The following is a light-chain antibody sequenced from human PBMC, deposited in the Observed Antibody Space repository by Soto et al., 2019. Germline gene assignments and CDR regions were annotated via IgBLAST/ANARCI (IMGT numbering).Light chain of an antibody. Sequence: ESVLTQSPGTLSVSPGERATLSCRASQSVSSSYLAWYQQKPGQAPRLLIHGASSRATGIPDRISGSGSGTDFTLTISRLEPGDFAVYYCQQYGSSGTFGQGTKVDIK. V-gene: IGKV3-20*01. CDR3: QQYGSSGT. CDR1: QSVSSSY. J-gene: IGKJ1*01. CDR2: GAS.